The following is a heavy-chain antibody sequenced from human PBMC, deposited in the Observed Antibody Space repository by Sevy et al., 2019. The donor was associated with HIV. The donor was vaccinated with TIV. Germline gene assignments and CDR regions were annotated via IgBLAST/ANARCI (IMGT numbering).Heavy chain of an antibody. CDR1: EFTFSSHA. Sequence: GESLKISCTASEFTFSSHAVSWVRQAPGKGLEWVSAISGNGENTHYADSVRGRFTISRENFKNTLYLQMNSLRAEDTALYYCARDGRGISAFDIWGQGTMVTVSS. CDR2: ISGNGENT. D-gene: IGHD3-3*02. CDR3: ARDGRGISAFDI. V-gene: IGHV3-23*01. J-gene: IGHJ3*02.